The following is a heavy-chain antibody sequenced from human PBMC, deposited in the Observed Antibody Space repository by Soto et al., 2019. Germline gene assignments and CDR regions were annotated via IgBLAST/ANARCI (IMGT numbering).Heavy chain of an antibody. Sequence: PGEPLKISCKGSQYNFMNFWVGRVRQLPGKGLEWMGILFPADSDTRFSPSFRGRVTMSVDKSTYTAYLQWSSLEASDASIHYYQAILTLAMDAWGQGTPVTVSS. D-gene: IGHD3-9*01. CDR1: QYNFMNFW. CDR2: LFPADSDT. CDR3: QAILTLAMDA. J-gene: IGHJ6*02. V-gene: IGHV5-51*01.